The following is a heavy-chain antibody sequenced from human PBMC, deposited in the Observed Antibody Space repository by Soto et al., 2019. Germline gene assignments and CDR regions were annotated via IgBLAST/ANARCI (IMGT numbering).Heavy chain of an antibody. CDR2: MSGDGRT. V-gene: IGHV3-23*01. J-gene: IGHJ4*01. Sequence: GGPLSLSWVGSGFTFGESVMAWVRQAPGKGLEWLSVMSGDGRTRYALSVTGRFTISRDNAKNSLYLQMNSLRAEETAVYYWARHLYCSFGSCYPLAPSFDDWGHGTLVTVSS. CDR3: ARHLYCSFGSCYPLAPSFDD. CDR1: GFTFGESV. D-gene: IGHD2-15*01.